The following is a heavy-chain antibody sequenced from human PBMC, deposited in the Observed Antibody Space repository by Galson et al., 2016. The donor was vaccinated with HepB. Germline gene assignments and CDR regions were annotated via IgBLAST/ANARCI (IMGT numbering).Heavy chain of an antibody. CDR2: INHSGST. CDR1: GGSISSNNW. J-gene: IGHJ6*03. CDR3: ARGDNPNYGDYASAYYYMDV. D-gene: IGHD4-17*01. V-gene: IGHV4-4*02. Sequence: SETLSLTCGVSGGSISSNNWWTWVRQPPGKGLEWIGEINHSGSTNYNPSLKSRVTISVDTSKNQFSLKLSSVTAADTAVYYCARGDNPNYGDYASAYYYMDVWGKGTTVTVSS.